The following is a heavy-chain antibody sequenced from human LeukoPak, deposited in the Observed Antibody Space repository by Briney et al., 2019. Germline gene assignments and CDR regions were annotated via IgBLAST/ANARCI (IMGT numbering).Heavy chain of an antibody. J-gene: IGHJ4*02. V-gene: IGHV3-23*01. D-gene: IGHD3-9*01. CDR3: AKDILTYYYGSSGYYFDS. CDR1: GFTFNNHA. CDR2: ITGSGDGR. Sequence: GGSLRFSCAASGFTFNNHAMTWVRQAPGKGLEWVSVITGSGDGRYYADSVKGRFTISRDNSKNTLHLQMNSLRAEDTALYYCAKDILTYYYGSSGYYFDSWGQGTLVTVSS.